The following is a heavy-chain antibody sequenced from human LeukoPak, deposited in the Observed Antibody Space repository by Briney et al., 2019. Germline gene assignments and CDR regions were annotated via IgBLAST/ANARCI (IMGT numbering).Heavy chain of an antibody. CDR2: INPNSGGT. CDR3: ARLTPTHDAFDI. Sequence: ASVKVSCKASGYTFTGYYMHWVRQAPGQGLEWMGWINPNSGGTNYAQKFQGRVTMTRDTSISTAYMELSRLRSDDTAVYYCARLTPTHDAFDIWGQGTVVTVSS. V-gene: IGHV1-2*02. J-gene: IGHJ3*02. CDR1: GYTFTGYY.